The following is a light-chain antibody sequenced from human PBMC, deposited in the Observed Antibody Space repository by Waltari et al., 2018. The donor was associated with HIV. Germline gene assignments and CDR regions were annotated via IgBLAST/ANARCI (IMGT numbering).Light chain of an antibody. Sequence: SYELTQPPSVSVSPGQTASITCSGDKLGDKYACWYQQKPGQSPVLVIYQDIKWPSGFPARFSSSNSGNTATLTISGTQAMDGADYYCQAWDSSTVVFGGGTKLTVL. V-gene: IGLV3-1*01. CDR1: KLGDKY. J-gene: IGLJ2*01. CDR2: QDI. CDR3: QAWDSSTVV.